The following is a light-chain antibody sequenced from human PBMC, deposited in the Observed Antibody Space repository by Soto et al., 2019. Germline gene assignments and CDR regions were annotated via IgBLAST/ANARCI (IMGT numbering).Light chain of an antibody. Sequence: QSVLAQPRSVSGSPGQSVTISCTGTSSDVGDYNYVSWYQQHPGKAPKLVIYDVSQRPSGVADCFSGSKSGNTASLTISGLQAEDESDYYCCSYAGSRWIFGGGTKLTVL. CDR3: CSYAGSRWI. CDR1: SSDVGDYNY. V-gene: IGLV2-11*01. J-gene: IGLJ3*02. CDR2: DVS.